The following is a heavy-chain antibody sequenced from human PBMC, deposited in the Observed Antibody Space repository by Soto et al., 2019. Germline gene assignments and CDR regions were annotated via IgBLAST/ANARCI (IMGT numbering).Heavy chain of an antibody. V-gene: IGHV1-69*01. D-gene: IGHD2-2*01. J-gene: IGHJ6*02. CDR1: GGTFSSYA. CDR2: IIPISGTA. Sequence: QVQLVQSGAEVKKPGSSVKVSCKASGGTFSSYAISWVRQAPGQGLEWMGGIIPISGTANYAQKFQGRVTITADESTSTASVELGSLRSEDTAVYYCARSQGSSTSLEVYYYYYYGMDVWGQGTAVTVSS. CDR3: ARSQGSSTSLEVYYYYYYGMDV.